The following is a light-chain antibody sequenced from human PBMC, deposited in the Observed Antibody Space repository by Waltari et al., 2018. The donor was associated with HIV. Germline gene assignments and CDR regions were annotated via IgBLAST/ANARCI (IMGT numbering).Light chain of an antibody. J-gene: IGLJ1*01. CDR2: DLI. CDR1: TNDVGAYNY. CDR3: CSSAGQYTFV. V-gene: IGLV2-11*02. Sequence: QSALTQSRSVSGSPGQSITISCTGTTNDVGAYNYVSWYQQHPARAPTLLIFDLIKPPSGVPHLFSGSKSGNTSSLTISGLQAEDEADYYCCSSAGQYTFVFGTGTKVTVL.